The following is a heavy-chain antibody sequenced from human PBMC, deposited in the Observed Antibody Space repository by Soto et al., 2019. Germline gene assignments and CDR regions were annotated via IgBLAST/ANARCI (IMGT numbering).Heavy chain of an antibody. CDR3: ARDHGQQLVHVHCFDP. V-gene: IGHV1-18*04. Sequence: GASVKVSCKASGYTFTSYGISWVRQAPGQGLEWMGWISAYNGNTNYAQKLQGRVTMTTDTSTRTAYMELRSLSSDDTAVYYCARDHGQQLVHVHCFDPWGQGTLVTVSS. CDR2: ISAYNGNT. CDR1: GYTFTSYG. D-gene: IGHD6-13*01. J-gene: IGHJ5*02.